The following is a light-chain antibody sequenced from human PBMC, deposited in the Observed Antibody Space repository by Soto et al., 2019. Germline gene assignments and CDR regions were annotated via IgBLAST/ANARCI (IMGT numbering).Light chain of an antibody. V-gene: IGKV3-15*01. CDR1: QSVGGS. CDR2: GAS. J-gene: IGKJ5*01. Sequence: IVMTHSPATLSVSPGEVATLSFRASQSVGGSLAWYQQKPGQAPSLLIYGASTRATGVPARFSGGGSGTEFTLTISSLQSEDSAIYYCQQYKSWPPITFGQGTRLEIK. CDR3: QQYKSWPPIT.